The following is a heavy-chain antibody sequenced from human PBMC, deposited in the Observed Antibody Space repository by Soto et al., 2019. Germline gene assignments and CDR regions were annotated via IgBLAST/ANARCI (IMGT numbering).Heavy chain of an antibody. CDR1: GGTFSSYT. V-gene: IGHV1-69*02. CDR3: PRSLPNWFDP. CDR2: ITAILGIA. Sequence: QVQLVQSGAEVKKPGSSVKVSCKASGGTFSSYTISWVRQAPGQGLEWMGRITAILGIAKYAQKFQGRVTSHRDKPTSTAYMELSSLRSEDTAVYYCPRSLPNWFDPWGQGTLVTVSS. J-gene: IGHJ5*02.